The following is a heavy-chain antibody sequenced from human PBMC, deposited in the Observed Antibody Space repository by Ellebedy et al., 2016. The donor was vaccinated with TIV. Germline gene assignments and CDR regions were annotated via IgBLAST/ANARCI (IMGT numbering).Heavy chain of an antibody. D-gene: IGHD1-26*01. CDR1: GYTFTDYH. CDR3: ARERTGSGGIDY. V-gene: IGHV1-2*02. J-gene: IGHJ4*02. CDR2: VNPNSGGT. Sequence: ASVKVSXXASGYTFTDYHMHWVRQAPGQGLEWMGWVNPNSGGTAYAPRFQGRVTVTWDTSITTTYMDLSSLGSDDTAVYFCARERTGSGGIDYWGQGTQVTVSP.